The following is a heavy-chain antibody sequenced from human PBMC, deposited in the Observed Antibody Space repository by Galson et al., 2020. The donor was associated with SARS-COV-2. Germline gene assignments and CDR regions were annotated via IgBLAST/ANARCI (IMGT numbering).Heavy chain of an antibody. CDR1: GGPISSFKW. CDR2: IYYTGST. V-gene: IGHV4-4*02. D-gene: IGHD3-10*02. Sequence: SETLSLTCAVSGGPISSFKWWSWVRQPPGKWLEWIGEIYYTGSTNYNPSLKSRVTISVDRPKNQFSLRVRSVTAADAAVYYCARVSVRGTNYFYYYGMDVWGQGTTVTVSS. CDR3: ARVSVRGTNYFYYYGMDV. J-gene: IGHJ6*02.